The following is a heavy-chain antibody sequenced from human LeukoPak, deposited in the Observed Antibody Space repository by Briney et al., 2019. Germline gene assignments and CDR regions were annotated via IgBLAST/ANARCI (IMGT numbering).Heavy chain of an antibody. CDR1: GFTFSSYE. J-gene: IGHJ1*01. CDR2: ISSSGSSI. Sequence: GGSLRLSCAASGFTFSSYEMNWVRQAPGKGLEWVSYISSSGSSIYYADSVKGRFTISRDNAKNSLYMQMNSLRAEDTAVYYCARAYPIAAAGNEYFQYWGQGTLVTVSS. CDR3: ARAYPIAAAGNEYFQY. V-gene: IGHV3-48*03. D-gene: IGHD6-13*01.